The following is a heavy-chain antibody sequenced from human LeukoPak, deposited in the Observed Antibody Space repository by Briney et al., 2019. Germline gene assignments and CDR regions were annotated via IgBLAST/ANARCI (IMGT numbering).Heavy chain of an antibody. Sequence: PSETLSLTCTVSGYSISSGYYWGWIRQPPGKGLEWIGSIYHSGSTYYNPSLKSRVTISVDTSKNQFSLKLSSVTAADTAVYYCARIVVAHKYYYYYMDVWGKGTTVTVSS. CDR2: IYHSGST. CDR3: ARIVVAHKYYYYYMDV. V-gene: IGHV4-38-2*02. D-gene: IGHD3-22*01. CDR1: GYSISSGYY. J-gene: IGHJ6*03.